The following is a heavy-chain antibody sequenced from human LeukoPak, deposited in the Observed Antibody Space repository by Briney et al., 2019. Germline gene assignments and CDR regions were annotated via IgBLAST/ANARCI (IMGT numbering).Heavy chain of an antibody. Sequence: ASVKVSCKASGYTFTSYYMHWARQAPGQGLEWMGIINPSGGSTSYAQKFQGRVTMTRDTSTSTVYMELSSLRSEDTAVYYCALDGYKTYIDYWGQGTLVTVSS. D-gene: IGHD5-24*01. J-gene: IGHJ4*02. CDR1: GYTFTSYY. CDR2: INPSGGST. V-gene: IGHV1-46*01. CDR3: ALDGYKTYIDY.